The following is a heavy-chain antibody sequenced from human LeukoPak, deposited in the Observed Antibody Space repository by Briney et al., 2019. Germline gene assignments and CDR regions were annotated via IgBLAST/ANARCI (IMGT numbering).Heavy chain of an antibody. J-gene: IGHJ4*02. CDR1: GFTFRSYA. CDR2: IGGSGANT. CDR3: AKNGGDSYGTGHFDC. V-gene: IGHV3-23*01. Sequence: PGGSLRLSCVVSGFTFRSYAVTWVRQAPGKGLEWVSAIGGSGANTYYADSVKGRFTISRDNSKNTLYLQMDSLRADDTAVYYCAKNGGDSYGTGHFDCWGQGTLVTVSS. D-gene: IGHD3-10*01.